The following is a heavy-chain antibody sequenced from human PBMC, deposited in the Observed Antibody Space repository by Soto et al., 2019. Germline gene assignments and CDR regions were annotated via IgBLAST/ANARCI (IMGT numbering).Heavy chain of an antibody. J-gene: IGHJ5*02. CDR1: GGSISSDGYY. D-gene: IGHD5-18*01. Sequence: PSETLSLTCTVSGGSISSDGYYWTWIRQHPGKGLEWIGYIYYSGSTYYNPSLKSRITISVDTSKNQFSLKLSSVTAADTAVYYCASGYSYANWFDPWGQGTLVTVSS. V-gene: IGHV4-31*03. CDR2: IYYSGST. CDR3: ASGYSYANWFDP.